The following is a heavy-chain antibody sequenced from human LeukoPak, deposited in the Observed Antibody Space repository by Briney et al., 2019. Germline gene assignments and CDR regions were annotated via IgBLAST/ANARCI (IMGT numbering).Heavy chain of an antibody. J-gene: IGHJ4*02. CDR1: GFTFSSYG. Sequence: GRSLRLSCAASGFTFSSYGMHWVRQAPGKGLEWVAVIWYDGSNKYYADSVKGRFTISRDNSKNTLYLQMNSLRAEDTAVYYCARDGVAGTRFDYWGQGTLVTVSS. CDR3: ARDGVAGTRFDY. D-gene: IGHD6-19*01. V-gene: IGHV3-33*08. CDR2: IWYDGSNK.